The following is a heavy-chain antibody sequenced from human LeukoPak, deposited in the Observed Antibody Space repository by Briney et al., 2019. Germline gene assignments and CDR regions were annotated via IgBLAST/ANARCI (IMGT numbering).Heavy chain of an antibody. CDR2: ISYDGSNK. V-gene: IGHV3-30*18. CDR1: GFTFSSYG. Sequence: VWSLRLSCAASGFTFSSYGMHWVRQAPGKGLEGVAVISYDGSNKYYADSVKGRFTISRDNSKNTLYLQMNRLRAEDTAVYYCAKDKAYYYGMDVWGQGTTVTVSS. J-gene: IGHJ6*02. CDR3: AKDKAYYYGMDV.